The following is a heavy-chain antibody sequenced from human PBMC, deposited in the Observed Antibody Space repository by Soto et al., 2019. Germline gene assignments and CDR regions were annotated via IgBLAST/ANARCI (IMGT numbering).Heavy chain of an antibody. CDR1: GSTFSSYA. CDR3: ADSDYYDSSGYYPFDY. V-gene: IGHV3-23*01. Sequence: GGSLRLSCAASGSTFSSYAMSWVRQAPGKGLEWVSAISGSGGSTYYADSVKGRFTISRDNSKNTLYLQMNSLRAEDTAVYYCADSDYYDSSGYYPFDYWGQGTLVTVSS. D-gene: IGHD3-22*01. J-gene: IGHJ4*02. CDR2: ISGSGGST.